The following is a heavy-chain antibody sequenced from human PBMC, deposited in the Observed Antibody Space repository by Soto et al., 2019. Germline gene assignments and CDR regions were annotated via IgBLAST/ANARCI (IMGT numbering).Heavy chain of an antibody. D-gene: IGHD4-17*01. CDR1: GGSISSGGYS. V-gene: IGHV4-30-2*01. Sequence: QLQLQESGSGLVKPSQTLSLTCAVSGGSISSGGYSWSWIRQPPGKGLEWIGYIYHSGSTYYNPSLKRRVTISVDRSKNQFSLKLSSVTAADTAVYYCAGYIYGDYAEYFQHWGQGTLVTVSS. CDR2: IYHSGST. J-gene: IGHJ1*01. CDR3: AGYIYGDYAEYFQH.